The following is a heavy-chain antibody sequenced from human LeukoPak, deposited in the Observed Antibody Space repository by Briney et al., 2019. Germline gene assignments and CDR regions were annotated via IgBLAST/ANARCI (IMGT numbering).Heavy chain of an antibody. V-gene: IGHV4-61*02. J-gene: IGHJ3*01. D-gene: IGHD6-6*01. CDR1: GGSISSGSYY. CDR2: IYTSGST. CDR3: ARDLGSAFDG. Sequence: PSETLSLTCTVSGGSISSGSYYWSWIRQPAGKGLEWIGRIYTSGSTNYNPSLKSRVTISVDTSKNQFSLKLSSVTAADTAVYYCARDLGSAFDGWGQPTTVT.